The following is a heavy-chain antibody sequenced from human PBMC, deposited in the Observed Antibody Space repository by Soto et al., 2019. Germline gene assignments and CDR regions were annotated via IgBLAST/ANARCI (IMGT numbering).Heavy chain of an antibody. CDR3: AREDDGGDSLDV. V-gene: IGHV4-30-4*08. CDR1: GDSISSDYYH. CDR2: IHHSGRI. J-gene: IGHJ6*02. Sequence: QVQLQQSGPGLVKPSQTLSLTCTVSGDSISSDYYHWTWIRQSPGKGLESIGYIHHSGRILYNPSLNSRVTISVDTSKNQFTLHLTSVTAADTAVYFCAREDDGGDSLDVWGQGTTVTVSS. D-gene: IGHD2-21*02.